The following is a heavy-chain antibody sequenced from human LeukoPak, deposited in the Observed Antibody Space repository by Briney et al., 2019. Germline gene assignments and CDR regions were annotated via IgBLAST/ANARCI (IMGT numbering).Heavy chain of an antibody. D-gene: IGHD6-19*01. CDR1: GFTFSNYA. J-gene: IGHJ4*02. Sequence: PGGSLRLSCAASGFTFSNYAMSWVRQAPGKGLEWVSAISGSGGSTNYADSLKGRFTSSRDNAMNSLYLQMNSLRAEDTAVYYCARDLDSRGWYYFDYWGRGTLVTVSS. CDR2: ISGSGGST. V-gene: IGHV3-23*01. CDR3: ARDLDSRGWYYFDY.